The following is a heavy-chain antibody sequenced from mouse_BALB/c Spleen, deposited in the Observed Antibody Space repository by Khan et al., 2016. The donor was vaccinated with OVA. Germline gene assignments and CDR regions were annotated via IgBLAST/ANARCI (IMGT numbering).Heavy chain of an antibody. CDR1: GFSLTSYG. D-gene: IGHD1-2*01. Sequence: QVQLKESGPGLVVPSQSLSITCTVSGFSLTSYGVHWVRQPPGKGLEWLGIIWAGGSTNYNSGLMSRLSISKDKSKSQVFLKMNSLQTDDTAMYYCSRYTTATHYWGQGTLVTVSA. CDR2: IWAGGST. CDR3: SRYTTATHY. J-gene: IGHJ3*01. V-gene: IGHV2-9*02.